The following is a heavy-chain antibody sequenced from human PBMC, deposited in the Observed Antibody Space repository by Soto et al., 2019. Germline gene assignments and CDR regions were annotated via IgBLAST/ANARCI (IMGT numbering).Heavy chain of an antibody. Sequence: GGSLRLSCASSGFTLSMSAVNWVRQAPGKGLEWVSYISDSGDRTYYADSVKGRFTISRDRSKNTVSLQMDSLRAEDTAVYYCARAPSSSWLNWFDPWGQGTLVTVSS. CDR2: ISDSGDRT. V-gene: IGHV3-23*01. CDR1: GFTLSMSA. D-gene: IGHD6-13*01. J-gene: IGHJ5*02. CDR3: ARAPSSSWLNWFDP.